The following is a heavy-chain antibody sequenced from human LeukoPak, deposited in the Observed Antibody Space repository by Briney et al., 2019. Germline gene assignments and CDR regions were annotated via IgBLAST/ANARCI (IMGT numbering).Heavy chain of an antibody. CDR1: GFTFSSYA. V-gene: IGHV3-23*01. D-gene: IGHD4/OR15-4a*01. J-gene: IGHJ4*02. CDR3: AKAPGATRYFCDY. Sequence: PGGSLRLSCAASGFTFSSYAMSWVRQAPGKGLEWVPTLSGSGGNTYYADSVKGRFTLSRDNSKNTLYLEMNSLRAEDTAVYYCAKAPGATRYFCDYWGQGTLDSVSS. CDR2: LSGSGGNT.